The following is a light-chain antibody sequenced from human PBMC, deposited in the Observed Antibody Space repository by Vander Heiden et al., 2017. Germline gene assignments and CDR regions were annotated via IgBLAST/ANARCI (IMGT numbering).Light chain of an antibody. V-gene: IGLV1-44*01. J-gene: IGLJ3*02. CDR1: SSIGDNRS. CDR3: SAWDNSLNAWV. CDR2: GNS. Sequence: VLTHPPSASGTPGQSVTISSAGSSSIGDNRSVNWYQHLPGAAPKLLIYGNSQRPSGVPNRISASKSGTSASLAISGLQAEDEADYYCSAWDNSLNAWVFGGGTKLAVL.